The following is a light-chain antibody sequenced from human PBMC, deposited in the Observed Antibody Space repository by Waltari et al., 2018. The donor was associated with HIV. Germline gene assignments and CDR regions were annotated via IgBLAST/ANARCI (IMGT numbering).Light chain of an antibody. CDR3: SAWDDSLYSRV. CDR2: RNT. J-gene: IGLJ3*02. V-gene: IGLV1-47*01. Sequence: QSVLAQPPSASGTPGQTVTISCSGTRSNVGTNYVYWYQHLPGTAPKLLIYRNTQRPSGVPDRFFGSKSGTSASLAISGLRSEDEADYYCSAWDDSLYSRVFGGGTKLTVL. CDR1: RSNVGTNY.